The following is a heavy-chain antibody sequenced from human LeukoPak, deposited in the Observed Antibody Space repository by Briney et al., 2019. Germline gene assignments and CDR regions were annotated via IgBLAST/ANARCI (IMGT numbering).Heavy chain of an antibody. CDR3: TTDPNYYDSSGYWPGYFDY. D-gene: IGHD3-22*01. V-gene: IGHV3-15*01. Sequence: GGSLRLSCAASGFTFSSYAMSWVRQAPGKGLEWVGRIKSKTDGGTTDYAAPVKGRFTISRDDSKNTLYLQMNSLKTEDTAVYYCTTDPNYYDSSGYWPGYFDYWGQGTLVTVSS. CDR2: IKSKTDGGTT. CDR1: GFTFSSYA. J-gene: IGHJ4*02.